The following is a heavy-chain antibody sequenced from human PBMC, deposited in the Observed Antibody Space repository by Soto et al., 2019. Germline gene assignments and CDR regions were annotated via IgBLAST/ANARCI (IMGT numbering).Heavy chain of an antibody. CDR1: GYSIRNGYY. J-gene: IGHJ5*02. D-gene: IGHD2-21*02. Sequence: PSETLSLTCTVSGYSIRNGYYWGWIRQPPGKGLEWIGTIYHSGSTYYNPSLKSRVTISVDASENPFSLKLSAGTAADTAVYYCARVGPYCGGDCYSPPPWGQGTLVTVSS. V-gene: IGHV4-38-2*02. CDR3: ARVGPYCGGDCYSPPP. CDR2: IYHSGST.